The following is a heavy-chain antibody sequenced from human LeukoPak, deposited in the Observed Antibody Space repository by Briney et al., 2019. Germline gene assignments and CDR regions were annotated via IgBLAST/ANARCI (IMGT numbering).Heavy chain of an antibody. J-gene: IGHJ4*02. V-gene: IGHV3-48*01. CDR2: ISSSSSTI. D-gene: IGHD3-22*01. Sequence: GGSLRLSCAASGFTVSSYYMNWVRQAPGRGLEWVSYISSSSSTIYYADPVKGRFTISRGNAKNSLYLQMNSLRAEDTAVYYCARDSDYYDSSGYYYFDYWGQGTLVTVSS. CDR1: GFTVSSYY. CDR3: ARDSDYYDSSGYYYFDY.